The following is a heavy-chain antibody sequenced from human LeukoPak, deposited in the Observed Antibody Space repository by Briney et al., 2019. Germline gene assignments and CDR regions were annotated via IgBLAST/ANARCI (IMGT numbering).Heavy chain of an antibody. Sequence: SETLSLTCTVSGGSISSYYWSWIRQPPGKGLEWIGYIYYSGSTNYNPSLKSRVTISVDTSKNQFSLKLSYVTAADTAVYYCARFPLGYCSGGSCRDAFDIWGQGTMVTVSS. V-gene: IGHV4-59*01. CDR3: ARFPLGYCSGGSCRDAFDI. D-gene: IGHD2-15*01. J-gene: IGHJ3*02. CDR1: GGSISSYY. CDR2: IYYSGST.